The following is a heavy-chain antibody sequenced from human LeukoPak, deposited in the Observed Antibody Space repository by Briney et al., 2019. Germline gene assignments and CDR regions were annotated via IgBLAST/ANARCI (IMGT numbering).Heavy chain of an antibody. CDR1: GFTFSSAW. Sequence: GGSLRLSCTASGFTFSSAWMSWVRQAPGKGLGWVGRMRSKTDGGTTEYAAPVKGRFTISRDDSKNTLYVQMNSLKTEDTAVYYCATSNLATWGQGTPVTVSS. CDR3: ATSNLAT. V-gene: IGHV3-15*01. CDR2: MRSKTDGGTT. J-gene: IGHJ5*02.